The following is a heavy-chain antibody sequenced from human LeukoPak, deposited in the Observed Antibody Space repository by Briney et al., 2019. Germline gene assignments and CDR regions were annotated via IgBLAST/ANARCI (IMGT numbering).Heavy chain of an antibody. J-gene: IGHJ4*02. V-gene: IGHV3-23*01. D-gene: IGHD4-11*01. CDR2: ISGSGAYT. CDR1: GFTFSNYA. Sequence: GGSLRLSCAASGFTFSNYAMSWVRQAPGKGLEWVSAISGSGAYTYYADSVKGRLTISRDNSKNTLYLQMNSLRAEDTAVYYCARGLNRNDYSDYGYWGQGTLVTVSS. CDR3: ARGLNRNDYSDYGY.